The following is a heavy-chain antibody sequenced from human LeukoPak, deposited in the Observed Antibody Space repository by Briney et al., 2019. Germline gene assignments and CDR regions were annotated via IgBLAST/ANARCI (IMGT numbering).Heavy chain of an antibody. J-gene: IGHJ4*02. CDR3: ARQGVEYILDY. D-gene: IGHD6-6*01. V-gene: IGHV5-51*01. Sequence: GESLKISCKGSGYSFTSYWIGWGRPMPGKGLELMGIIYPGDSDTRYSPSFQGQVIISADKSISTAYLQWSSLKASDTAMYYCARQGVEYILDYWGQGTLVTVSS. CDR2: IYPGDSDT. CDR1: GYSFTSYW.